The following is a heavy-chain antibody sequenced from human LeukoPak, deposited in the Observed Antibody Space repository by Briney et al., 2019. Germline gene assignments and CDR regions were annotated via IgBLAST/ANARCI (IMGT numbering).Heavy chain of an antibody. Sequence: GGSLRLSCAASGFSFNTYAMSWVRQAPGKGLEWVSAISNTGGSAYYADSVKGRFTISRDKSKNTLSLQMNSLRAEDTAVYYCARQVGYCSSGSCYFTYWGRGTLVTVSS. V-gene: IGHV3-23*01. D-gene: IGHD2-15*01. CDR1: GFSFNTYA. CDR2: ISNTGGSA. J-gene: IGHJ1*01. CDR3: ARQVGYCSSGSCYFTY.